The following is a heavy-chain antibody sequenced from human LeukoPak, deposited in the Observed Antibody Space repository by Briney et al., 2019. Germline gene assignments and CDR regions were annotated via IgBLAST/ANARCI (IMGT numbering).Heavy chain of an antibody. CDR1: GGSFSGYY. J-gene: IGHJ6*04. D-gene: IGHD3-9*01. Sequence: PSETLSLTCAVYGGSFSGYYWSWIRQPPGKGLEWIGEINHSGSTNYNPSLTSRVTISVDTSKNQFSLKLSSVTAADTAVYYCARGPQYYDILTGLDVWGKGTTVTVSS. CDR2: INHSGST. V-gene: IGHV4-34*01. CDR3: ARGPQYYDILTGLDV.